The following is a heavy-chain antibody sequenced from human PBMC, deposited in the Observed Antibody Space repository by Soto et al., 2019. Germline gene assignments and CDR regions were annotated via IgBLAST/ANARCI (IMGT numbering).Heavy chain of an antibody. V-gene: IGHV4-30-4*01. J-gene: IGHJ5*02. CDR2: IFYSGTA. D-gene: IGHD3-10*01. CDR1: GDSISSGNHY. CDR3: ARTDYGTAYFDP. Sequence: PSETLSLTCTVSGDSISSGNHYGSWIRQPAGKGLECIGYIFYSGTAYYNPYLKSRLTISVDTSKNQFSLKLSSVTAADTAVYYCARTDYGTAYFDPWGQGSLVTVSS.